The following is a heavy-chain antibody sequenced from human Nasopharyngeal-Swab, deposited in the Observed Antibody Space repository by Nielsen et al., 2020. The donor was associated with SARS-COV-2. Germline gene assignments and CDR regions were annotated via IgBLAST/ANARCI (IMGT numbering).Heavy chain of an antibody. CDR2: IAHDASNE. CDR3: VRGSRDWRGADY. V-gene: IGHV3-30*03. J-gene: IGHJ4*02. Sequence: GGSLRLSCAASGFTFSSFGMHWVRQAPGKGLEWVAFIAHDASNEYYGDSVKGRFSISRDSSKNTLYLQMDSLRGEDTAVYYCVRGSRDWRGADYWGQGTLVTVSS. D-gene: IGHD3/OR15-3a*01. CDR1: GFTFSSFG.